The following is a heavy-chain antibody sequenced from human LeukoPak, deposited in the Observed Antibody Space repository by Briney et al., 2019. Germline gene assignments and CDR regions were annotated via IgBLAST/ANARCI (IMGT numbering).Heavy chain of an antibody. Sequence: GGSLRLSCAASGFTFSSHCMDWVRQAPGYDLEWVVVRRYDGSKKYYAVSLKGRFTISRDNSKNTLYLHMTSLRAEDTAVYYCARCVTTLGNLDLWGNGTLVTVSS. CDR1: GFTFSSHC. V-gene: IGHV3-33*01. CDR3: ARCVTTLGNLDL. D-gene: IGHD1-14*01. J-gene: IGHJ2*01. CDR2: RRYDGSKK.